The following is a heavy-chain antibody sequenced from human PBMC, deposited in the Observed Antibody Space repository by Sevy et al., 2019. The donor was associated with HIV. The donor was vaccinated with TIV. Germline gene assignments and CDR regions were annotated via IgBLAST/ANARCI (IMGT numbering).Heavy chain of an antibody. Sequence: GSLRLSCAASGFTFSSYGMHWVRQAPGKGLEWVAVISYDGSNKYYADSVKGRFTISRDNSKNTLYLQMNSLRAEDTAVYYCAKDKNRYSSSWYRRTDYYYGMDVWGQGTTVTVSS. CDR3: AKDKNRYSSSWYRRTDYYYGMDV. J-gene: IGHJ6*02. CDR1: GFTFSSYG. CDR2: ISYDGSNK. D-gene: IGHD6-13*01. V-gene: IGHV3-30*18.